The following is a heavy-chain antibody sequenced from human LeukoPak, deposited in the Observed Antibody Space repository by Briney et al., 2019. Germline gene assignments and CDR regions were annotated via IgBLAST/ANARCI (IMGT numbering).Heavy chain of an antibody. Sequence: VASVKVSCKASGYTFTGYYMHWVRQAPGQGLEGMGWINPNSGGTNYAQKFQGRVTMTRDTSISTADMELSRLRSDDTAVYYCARESARGPRGFDYWGQGTLVTVSS. CDR3: ARESARGPRGFDY. CDR2: INPNSGGT. J-gene: IGHJ4*02. CDR1: GYTFTGYY. V-gene: IGHV1-2*02.